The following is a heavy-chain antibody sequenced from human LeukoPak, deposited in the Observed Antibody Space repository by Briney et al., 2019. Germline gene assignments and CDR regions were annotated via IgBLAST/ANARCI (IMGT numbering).Heavy chain of an antibody. D-gene: IGHD2-2*01. CDR1: GGSISSSSYY. CDR3: ARVSGLGYCSSTSCLPYFDY. CDR2: INHSGST. J-gene: IGHJ4*02. V-gene: IGHV4-39*07. Sequence: SETLSLTCTVSGGSISSSSYYWGWIRQPPGKGLEWIGEINHSGSTNYNPSLKSRVTISVDTSKNQFSLKLSSVTAADTAVYYCARVSGLGYCSSTSCLPYFDYWGQGTLVTVSS.